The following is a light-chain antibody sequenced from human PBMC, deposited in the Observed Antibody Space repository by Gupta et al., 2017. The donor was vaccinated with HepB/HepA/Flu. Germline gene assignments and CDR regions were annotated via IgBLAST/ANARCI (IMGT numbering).Light chain of an antibody. CDR2: KAS. V-gene: IGKV1-5*03. CDR1: ESISRW. Sequence: DIQMTQFPYSLSASIVDRVTITCRASESISRWLAWYQQKPGRAPKLLVNKASTVKSGVSSRFSGSGCGTEFTLTISSRQPEDFANYYCQHCHSSPWPFGQGTKVEVK. CDR3: QHCHSSPWP. J-gene: IGKJ1*01.